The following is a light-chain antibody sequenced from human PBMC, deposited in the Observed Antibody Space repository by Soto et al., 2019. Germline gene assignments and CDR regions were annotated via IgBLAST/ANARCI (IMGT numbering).Light chain of an antibody. J-gene: IGKJ1*01. CDR3: QQYGSSRWT. CDR1: QSVSGSY. Sequence: EIVLTQSPGTLSLSPGERATLSCRASQSVSGSYLAWYQQRPGQAPRLLIYGASSRATGIPDRFSGSGSGTDFPLTITRLEPEDFAVYYCQQYGSSRWTFGRGTKVDIK. V-gene: IGKV3-20*01. CDR2: GAS.